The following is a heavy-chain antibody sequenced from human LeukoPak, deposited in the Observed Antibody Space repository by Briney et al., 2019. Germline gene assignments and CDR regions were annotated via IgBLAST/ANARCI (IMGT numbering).Heavy chain of an antibody. CDR3: AILDELVAISY. Sequence: GGSLRLSCAASGFTFSSYSMNWVRQAPGKGLEWFSSISSSSSYIYYADSVKGRFTISRDNAKNSLYLQMNSLRAEDTAVYYCAILDELVAISYWGQGTLVTVSS. V-gene: IGHV3-21*01. J-gene: IGHJ4*02. CDR2: ISSSSSYI. CDR1: GFTFSSYS. D-gene: IGHD5-12*01.